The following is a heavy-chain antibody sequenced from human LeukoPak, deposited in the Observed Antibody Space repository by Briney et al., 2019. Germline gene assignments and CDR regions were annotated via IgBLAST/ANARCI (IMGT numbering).Heavy chain of an antibody. Sequence: GGSLRLSCAASGFTFSSYAMSWVRQAPGKGLEWVSAISGSGGSTYYADCVKGRFTISRDNSKNTLYVQVNSLGTEDTAAYYCAKGSYYDSSGSFYFDYWGQGTLVTVSS. D-gene: IGHD3-22*01. CDR1: GFTFSSYA. J-gene: IGHJ4*02. CDR2: ISGSGGST. V-gene: IGHV3-23*01. CDR3: AKGSYYDSSGSFYFDY.